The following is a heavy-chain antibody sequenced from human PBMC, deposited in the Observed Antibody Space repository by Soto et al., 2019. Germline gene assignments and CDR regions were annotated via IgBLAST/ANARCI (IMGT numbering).Heavy chain of an antibody. CDR1: GYTFTSYG. CDR3: ARDLFDIVVVVAAIDAFDL. Sequence: ASVKVSCKASGYTFTSYGISWVRQAPGQGLEWMGWISAYNGNTNYAQKLQGRVTMTTDTSTSTAYMELRSLRSDDTAVYYCARDLFDIVVVVAAIDAFDLWGQGTMVTVSS. CDR2: ISAYNGNT. J-gene: IGHJ3*01. V-gene: IGHV1-18*01. D-gene: IGHD2-15*01.